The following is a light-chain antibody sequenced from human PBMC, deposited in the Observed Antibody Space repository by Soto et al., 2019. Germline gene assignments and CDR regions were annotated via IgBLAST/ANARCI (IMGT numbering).Light chain of an antibody. CDR2: GAS. Sequence: EIVMTQSPATLSVSPGGRATLSCRASQSISGTLAWYQQKPGQAPRLLIYGASTRATSFPDRFSGGGYGTEFPLTISSLQSEDFVVYYCQQYNSWPPINFGQGTRLQIK. CDR3: QQYNSWPPIN. CDR1: QSISGT. V-gene: IGKV3-15*01. J-gene: IGKJ5*01.